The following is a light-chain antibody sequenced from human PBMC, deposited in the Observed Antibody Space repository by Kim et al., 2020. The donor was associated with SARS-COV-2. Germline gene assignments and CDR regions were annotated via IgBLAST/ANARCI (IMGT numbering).Light chain of an antibody. J-gene: IGKJ4*01. CDR3: QQTKILPS. Sequence: SASVGDRVTITWRASQDITNWLAWYQQKAGQAPKLLISAASSLQNGVPSRFSGSGSGTEFTLTISDLQPEDFATYYCQQTKILPSFGGGTKVDIK. CDR1: QDITNW. V-gene: IGKV1-12*02. CDR2: AAS.